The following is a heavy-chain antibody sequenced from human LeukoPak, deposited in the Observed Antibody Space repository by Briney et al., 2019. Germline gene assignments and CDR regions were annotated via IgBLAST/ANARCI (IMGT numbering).Heavy chain of an antibody. CDR1: GGSISSSY. CDR2: IYYSGNT. J-gene: IGHJ6*02. D-gene: IGHD3-9*01. V-gene: IGHV4-59*01. Sequence: PSETLSLTCAVSGGSISSSYWSWVRQTPGKGLEWIGNIYYSGNTNYNPSLKSRVTISVDTSKNHFSLRLSSVTAADTAVYYCARESDNIFGSMDAWGQGTTVTVSS. CDR3: ARESDNIFGSMDA.